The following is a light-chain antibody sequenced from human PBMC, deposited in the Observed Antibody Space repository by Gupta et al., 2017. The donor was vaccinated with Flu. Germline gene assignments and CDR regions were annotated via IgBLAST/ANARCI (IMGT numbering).Light chain of an antibody. CDR2: DNN. V-gene: IGLV1-51*01. CDR3: ATWDNNLRGV. CDR1: NSNMGNNF. J-gene: IGLJ3*02. Sequence: QQVTISCSGSNSNMGNNFVSWNQQVPGTAPKLLMYDNNKRPSGIPVRFSGSKSGTSATLGITGLQTGDEADYYCATWDNNLRGVFGGGTKLTVL.